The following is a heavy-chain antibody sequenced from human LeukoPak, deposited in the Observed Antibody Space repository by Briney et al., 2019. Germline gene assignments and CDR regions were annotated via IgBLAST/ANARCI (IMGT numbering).Heavy chain of an antibody. CDR1: GFTFSSYA. CDR3: AKDPRGSLERRGHFDF. CDR2: ISGSGGST. D-gene: IGHD1-1*01. V-gene: IGHV3-23*01. J-gene: IGHJ4*02. Sequence: PGGSLRLSCAASGFTFSSYAMSWVRQAPGKGLEWVSAISGSGGSTYYADSVKGRFTISRDNSKNTVYLQMNSLRGEDTAVYYCAKDPRGSLERRGHFDFWGQGTLVTVSS.